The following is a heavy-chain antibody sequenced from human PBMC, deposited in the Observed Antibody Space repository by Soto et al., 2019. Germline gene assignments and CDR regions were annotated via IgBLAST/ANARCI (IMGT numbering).Heavy chain of an antibody. V-gene: IGHV3-30-3*01. CDR2: ISYDGSNK. D-gene: IGHD6-13*01. CDR3: ARSPGYSSSWSDY. Sequence: QVQLVESGGGVVQPGRSLRLSCAASGFTFSSYAMHWVRQAPGKGLEWVAVISYDGSNKYYADSVKGRFTISRDNSKNTLYLQMNSLRAEDTAVYYCARSPGYSSSWSDYWGQGTRVTVSS. J-gene: IGHJ4*02. CDR1: GFTFSSYA.